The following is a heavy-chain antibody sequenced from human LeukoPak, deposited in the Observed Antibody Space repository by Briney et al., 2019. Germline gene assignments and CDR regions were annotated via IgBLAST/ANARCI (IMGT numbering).Heavy chain of an antibody. Sequence: SETLSLTCAIYDGSFSGFYWSWIRQPPGKGLEWIGEINHSGSTNYNPSLKSRVTISVDTSKNQFSLKLSSVTAADTAVYYCARGGSRDSSRQRNWFEPWGQGTLVTVSS. CDR3: ARGGSRDSSRQRNWFEP. D-gene: IGHD6-13*01. V-gene: IGHV4-34*01. CDR1: DGSFSGFY. J-gene: IGHJ5*02. CDR2: INHSGST.